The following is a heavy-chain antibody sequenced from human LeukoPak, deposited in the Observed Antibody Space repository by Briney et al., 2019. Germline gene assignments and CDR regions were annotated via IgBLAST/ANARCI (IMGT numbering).Heavy chain of an antibody. Sequence: GRFLRLSCAASGFTFDDYAMHWVRQAPGKGLEWVSGISWNSGSIGYADSVKGRFTISRDNAKNSLYLQMNSLRAEDTALYYCAKSRIAAAAFFDYWGQGTLVTVSS. CDR2: ISWNSGSI. J-gene: IGHJ4*02. CDR3: AKSRIAAAAFFDY. CDR1: GFTFDDYA. D-gene: IGHD6-13*01. V-gene: IGHV3-9*01.